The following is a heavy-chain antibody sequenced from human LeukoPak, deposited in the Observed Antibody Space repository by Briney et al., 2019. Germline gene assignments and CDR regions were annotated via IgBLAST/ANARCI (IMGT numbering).Heavy chain of an antibody. V-gene: IGHV4-30-2*01. CDR2: IYHSGST. CDR3: ARAPYYYYGMDV. J-gene: IGHJ6*02. Sequence: SETLSLTCAISGGSISSGGYSWSWIRQPPGKGLEWIGYIYHSGSTYYNPSLKSRVTISVDRSKNQFSLKLSSVTAADTAVYYCARAPYYYYGMDVWGQGTTVTVSS. CDR1: GGSISSGGYS.